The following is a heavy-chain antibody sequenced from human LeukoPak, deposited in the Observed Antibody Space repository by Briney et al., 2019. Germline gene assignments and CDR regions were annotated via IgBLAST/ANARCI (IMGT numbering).Heavy chain of an antibody. CDR3: ARDDRTGSWSWFDP. J-gene: IGHJ5*02. D-gene: IGHD6-13*01. CDR1: GYTFTSYG. Sequence: ASVKVSCKASGYTFTSYGISWLRRAPGQGLEWMGRISAYNGNTNYGHNFRGRVTMTTDTSTTTAYMELRSLTSDDTAVYYCARDDRTGSWSWFDPWGQGTLVIVSS. V-gene: IGHV1-18*01. CDR2: ISAYNGNT.